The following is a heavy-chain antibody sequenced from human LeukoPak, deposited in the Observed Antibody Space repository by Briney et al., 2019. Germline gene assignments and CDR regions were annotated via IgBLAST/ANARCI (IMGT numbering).Heavy chain of an antibody. CDR2: ITGGSGAK. V-gene: IGHV3-23*01. J-gene: IGHJ4*02. Sequence: GGSLRLSCTASGFTFSNFAMSWVRQAPGKGLEWVSTITGGSGAKYYADSVKGRFTITRDNSKDTLYLQMHSLRAEDTAVYFCAKDTPLTTYTSGWSSNSFDYWGQGTLVAVSS. D-gene: IGHD6-19*01. CDR3: AKDTPLTTYTSGWSSNSFDY. CDR1: GFTFSNFA.